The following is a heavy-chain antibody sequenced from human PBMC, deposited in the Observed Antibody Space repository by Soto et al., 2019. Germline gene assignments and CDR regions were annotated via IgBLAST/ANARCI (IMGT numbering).Heavy chain of an antibody. V-gene: IGHV1-18*01. Sequence: QVQLEQSAPEVKKPGASVKVSCKASGYTFSTYGISWVRQAPGQGLEWMGWINTHNGNTNYAQNLQGRVTMTADTSTSTAYMELRSLRSDDTAVYYCTREGSAPYYYYGRDVWGQGTTVTVSS. D-gene: IGHD3-10*01. CDR2: INTHNGNT. J-gene: IGHJ6*02. CDR3: TREGSAPYYYYGRDV. CDR1: GYTFSTYG.